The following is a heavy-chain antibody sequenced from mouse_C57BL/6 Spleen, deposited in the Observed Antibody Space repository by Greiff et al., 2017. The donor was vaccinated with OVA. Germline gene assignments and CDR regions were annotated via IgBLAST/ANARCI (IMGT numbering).Heavy chain of an antibody. V-gene: IGHV1-50*01. J-gene: IGHJ2*01. CDR1: GYTFTSYW. CDR3: ARKKGDY. CDR2: IDPSDSYT. Sequence: QVQLQQPGAELVKPGASVKLSCKASGYTFTSYWMQWVKPRPGQGLEWIGEIDPSDSYTNYNQKFKGKATLTVDTSSSTAYMQLSSLTSEDSAVYYCARKKGDYWGQGTTLTVSS.